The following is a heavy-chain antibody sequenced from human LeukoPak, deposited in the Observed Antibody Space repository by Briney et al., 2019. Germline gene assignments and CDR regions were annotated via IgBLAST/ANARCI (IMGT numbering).Heavy chain of an antibody. J-gene: IGHJ3*02. Sequence: GGSLRLSCAASGFTFSSYAMSWVRQAPGKGLEWVSGISGSGDSTYYADSVKGRFTISRDNSKNTLYLQMKSLRAEDTAVYYCAKGLGYSSGWYRVAFDIWGQGTMVTVSS. CDR2: ISGSGDST. D-gene: IGHD6-13*01. CDR1: GFTFSSYA. V-gene: IGHV3-23*01. CDR3: AKGLGYSSGWYRVAFDI.